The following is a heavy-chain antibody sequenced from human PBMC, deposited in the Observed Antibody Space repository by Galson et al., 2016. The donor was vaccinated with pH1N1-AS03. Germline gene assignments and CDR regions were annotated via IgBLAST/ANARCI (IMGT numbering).Heavy chain of an antibody. CDR2: IRSSGTTI. D-gene: IGHD4-23*01. V-gene: IGHV3-11*01. J-gene: IGHJ3*02. Sequence: SLRLSCAASGFNLSDYYMTWIRQAPGKGLEWVSYIRSSGTTIFYADSVEGRFTISRDNAKNSLFLQMNSLRAEDTAVYYCARSYGGTSLDIWGQETMVTVSS. CDR3: ARSYGGTSLDI. CDR1: GFNLSDYY.